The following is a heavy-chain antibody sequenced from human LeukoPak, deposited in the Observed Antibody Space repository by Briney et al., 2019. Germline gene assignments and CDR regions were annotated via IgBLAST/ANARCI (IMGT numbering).Heavy chain of an antibody. CDR2: IYTSGST. CDR3: ARAPFYDSSGYYPHLFDY. D-gene: IGHD3-22*01. V-gene: IGHV4-61*02. CDR1: GGSISSGSYY. Sequence: SETLSLTCTVSGGSISSGSYYWSWIRQPAGKGLEWIGRIYTSGSTNYNPSPKSRVTISVDTSKNQFSLKLSSVTAADTAVYYCARAPFYDSSGYYPHLFDYWGQGTLVTVSS. J-gene: IGHJ4*02.